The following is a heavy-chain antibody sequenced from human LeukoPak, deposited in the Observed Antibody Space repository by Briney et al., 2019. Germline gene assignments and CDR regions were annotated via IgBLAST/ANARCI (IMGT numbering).Heavy chain of an antibody. Sequence: SETLSLTCTVSGGSISSYYWSWIRQPPGKGLEWIGYIYHSGSTYYNPSLKSRVTISVDRSKNQFSLKLSSVTAADTAVYYCARGGVWFGESPIDYWGQGTLVTVSS. V-gene: IGHV4-59*12. CDR2: IYHSGST. J-gene: IGHJ4*02. D-gene: IGHD3-10*01. CDR3: ARGGVWFGESPIDY. CDR1: GGSISSYY.